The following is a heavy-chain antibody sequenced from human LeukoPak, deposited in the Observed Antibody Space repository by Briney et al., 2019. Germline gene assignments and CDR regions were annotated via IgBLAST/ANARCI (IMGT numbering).Heavy chain of an antibody. Sequence: ASVKVSCKASGYTFTGYYMHWVRQAPGQGLEWMGRIHPNSGGTNYAQKFQGRVTMTRDTSISTAYMELSRLRSDDTAVYYCARVDYDLVADVYYFDYWGQGTLVTVSS. D-gene: IGHD3-3*01. CDR1: GYTFTGYY. CDR3: ARVDYDLVADVYYFDY. CDR2: IHPNSGGT. V-gene: IGHV1-2*06. J-gene: IGHJ4*02.